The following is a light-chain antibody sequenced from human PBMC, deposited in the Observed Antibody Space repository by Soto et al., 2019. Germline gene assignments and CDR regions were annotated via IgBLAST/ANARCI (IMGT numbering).Light chain of an antibody. V-gene: IGKV1-39*01. CDR3: QQSYTTLFT. J-gene: IGKJ3*01. CDR2: AAS. Sequence: DIQMPQSPSSLSASVGARVTITCRASQSISNYLNWYQQKPGKAPKLLIYAASSLQSGVPSRFSGSGSGTDFTLTISSLQHEDFATYSCQQSYTTLFTFGPGTNVDI. CDR1: QSISNY.